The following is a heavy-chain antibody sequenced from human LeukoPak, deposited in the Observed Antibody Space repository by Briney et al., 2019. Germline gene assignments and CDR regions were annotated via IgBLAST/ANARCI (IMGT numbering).Heavy chain of an antibody. J-gene: IGHJ3*02. D-gene: IGHD3-10*01. Sequence: PSETLSLTCTVSGGSISSSSYYWGWIRQPRGKGLEWIGSIYYSGSTYYNPSLKSRVTISVDTSKNQFSLKLSSVTAADTAVYYCARPPGYMVWGVQNGDAFDTWGQGTMVTVSS. CDR2: IYYSGST. CDR1: GGSISSSSYY. V-gene: IGHV4-39*01. CDR3: ARPPGYMVWGVQNGDAFDT.